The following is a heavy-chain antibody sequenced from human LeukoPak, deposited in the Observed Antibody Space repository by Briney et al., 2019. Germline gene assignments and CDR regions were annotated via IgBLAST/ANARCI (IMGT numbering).Heavy chain of an antibody. D-gene: IGHD3-9*01. CDR1: GYRFPTYG. J-gene: IGHJ4*02. Sequence: GASVKVSCKASGYRFPTYGIHWVRQAPGQGLEWMGWINIDDGNTEYAQKFHGRVTLTRDTSTSIAYMELRSLTSDDTALYYCGRVYYDILTGFPSYSDYWGQGTLVTVSS. CDR2: INIDDGNT. CDR3: GRVYYDILTGFPSYSDY. V-gene: IGHV1-18*01.